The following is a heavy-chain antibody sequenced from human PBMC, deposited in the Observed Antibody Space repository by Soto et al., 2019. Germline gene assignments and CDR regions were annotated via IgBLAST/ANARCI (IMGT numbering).Heavy chain of an antibody. V-gene: IGHV1-18*04. Sequence: ASVKVSCKASGYTFTSYGISWVRQAPGQGLEWMGWISAYNGNTNYAQKLQGRVTMTTDTSTSTAYMELRSLRSDDTAVYYCARDRSGVLWFGELSPPANFDYWGQGTLVTV. CDR2: ISAYNGNT. J-gene: IGHJ4*02. CDR1: GYTFTSYG. D-gene: IGHD3-10*01. CDR3: ARDRSGVLWFGELSPPANFDY.